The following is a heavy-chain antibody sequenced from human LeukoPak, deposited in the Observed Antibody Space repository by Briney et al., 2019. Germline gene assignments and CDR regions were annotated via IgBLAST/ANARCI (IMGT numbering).Heavy chain of an antibody. CDR1: GFTFSSYS. Sequence: GSLILSCAASGFTFSSYSMNWVRQAPGKGLEWVSYISSSGSTIYYADSVKGRFTISRDNAKNSLYLQMNSLRAEDTAVYYCAELGITMIGGVWGKGTTVTISS. V-gene: IGHV3-48*04. J-gene: IGHJ6*04. D-gene: IGHD3-10*02. CDR3: AELGITMIGGV. CDR2: ISSSGSTI.